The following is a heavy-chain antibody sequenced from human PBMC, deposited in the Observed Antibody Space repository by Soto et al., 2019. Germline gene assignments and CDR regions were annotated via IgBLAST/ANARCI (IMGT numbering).Heavy chain of an antibody. CDR1: GYSFSSYW. CDR2: IYPGDSDT. V-gene: IGHV5-51*01. J-gene: IGHJ6*02. D-gene: IGHD6-6*01. Sequence: GESLKISCQGSGYSFSSYWIGCVRQMPGKDLEWMGIIYPGDSDTRYSASFQGQVTISADKSLRTDYLQWTSLKASDTDWYYCARTRSLTLGFYYDGMDVWGQGTTVTVSS. CDR3: ARTRSLTLGFYYDGMDV.